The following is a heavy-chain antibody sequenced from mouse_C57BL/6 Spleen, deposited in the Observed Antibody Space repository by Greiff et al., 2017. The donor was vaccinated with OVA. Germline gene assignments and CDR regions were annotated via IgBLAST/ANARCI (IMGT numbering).Heavy chain of an antibody. J-gene: IGHJ2*01. V-gene: IGHV1-81*01. D-gene: IGHD2-5*01. CDR3: ARRSNYALYYFDY. CDR2: IYPRSGNT. CDR1: GYTFTSYG. Sequence: VQLQQSGAELARPGASVKLSCKASGYTFTSYGISWVKQRTGQGLEWIGEIYPRSGNTYYNEKFKGKATLTADKSSSTAYMELRSLTSEDSAVYFCARRSNYALYYFDYWGQGTTLTVSS.